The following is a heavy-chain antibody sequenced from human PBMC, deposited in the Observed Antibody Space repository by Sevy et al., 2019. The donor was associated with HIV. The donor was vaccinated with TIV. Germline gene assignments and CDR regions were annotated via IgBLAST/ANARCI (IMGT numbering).Heavy chain of an antibody. CDR2: IYYSGST. D-gene: IGHD1-1*01. Sequence: SETLSLTCTVSGGSVSSGSYYWSWIQQPPGKGLEWIGYIYYSGSTNYNPSLKSRVTISVDTSKNQFSLKLSSVTAADTAVYYCARGTYYYYYGMDVWGQGTTVTVSS. CDR3: ARGTYYYYYGMDV. J-gene: IGHJ6*02. CDR1: GGSVSSGSYY. V-gene: IGHV4-61*01.